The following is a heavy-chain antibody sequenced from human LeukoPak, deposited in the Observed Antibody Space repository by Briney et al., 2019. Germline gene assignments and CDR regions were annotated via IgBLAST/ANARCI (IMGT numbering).Heavy chain of an antibody. V-gene: IGHV3-53*01. D-gene: IGHD5-24*01. CDR3: ARDRGPTRAFDI. Sequence: GGSLRLSSAASWFTFSSNNIRWVRQGPGKGLQRVSVIYSAVPTYYSDSVKGRFTISRDNSKNTLYLQMNSLRAEDTAVYYCARDRGPTRAFDIWGQGTMVTVS. CDR2: IYSAVPT. J-gene: IGHJ3*02. CDR1: WFTFSSNN.